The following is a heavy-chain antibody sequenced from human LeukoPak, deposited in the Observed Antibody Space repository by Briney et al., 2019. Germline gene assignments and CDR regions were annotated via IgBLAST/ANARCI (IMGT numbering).Heavy chain of an antibody. CDR2: IRYDGSNK. D-gene: IGHD5-12*01. CDR1: GFTFSSYG. V-gene: IGHV3-30*02. CDR3: ARYSGYGVFAFDI. Sequence: GGSLRLSCAASGFTFSSYGMHWVRQAPGKGLEWVAFIRYDGSNKYYADSVKGRFTISRDNSKNTLYLQMNSLRSDDTAVYYCARYSGYGVFAFDIWGQGTMVTVSS. J-gene: IGHJ3*02.